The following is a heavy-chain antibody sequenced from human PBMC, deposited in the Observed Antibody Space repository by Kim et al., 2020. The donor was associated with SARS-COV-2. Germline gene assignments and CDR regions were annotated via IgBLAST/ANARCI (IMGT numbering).Heavy chain of an antibody. D-gene: IGHD2-21*02. CDR1: GFTFSSYG. V-gene: IGHV3-33*05. CDR3: ARGPVVVTAGFIYYYGM. Sequence: GGSLRLSCAASGFTFSSYGMHWVRQAPGKGLEWMAVISYNGSKKYYADSVKGRFTISRDNSKNTLYLQMSSLRADDTAVYYCARGPVVVTAGFIYYYGM. CDR2: ISYNGSKK. J-gene: IGHJ6*01.